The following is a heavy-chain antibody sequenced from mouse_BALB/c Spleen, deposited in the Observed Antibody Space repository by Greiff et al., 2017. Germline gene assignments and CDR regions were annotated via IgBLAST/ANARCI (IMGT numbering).Heavy chain of an antibody. J-gene: IGHJ3*01. V-gene: IGHV7-3*02. CDR2: IRNKANGYTT. D-gene: IGHD2-1*01. Sequence: EVQGVESGGGLVQPGGSLRLSCATSGFTFTDYYMSWVRQPPGKALEWLGFIRNKANGYTTEYSASVKGRFTISRDNSQSILYLQMNTLRAEDSATYYCARDGDGNYAFAYWGQGTLVTVSA. CDR3: ARDGDGNYAFAY. CDR1: GFTFTDYY.